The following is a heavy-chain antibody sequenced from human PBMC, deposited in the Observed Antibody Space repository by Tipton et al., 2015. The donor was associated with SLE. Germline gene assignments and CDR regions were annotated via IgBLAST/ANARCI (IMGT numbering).Heavy chain of an antibody. Sequence: QSGPEVKKPGAPVKVSCKASGGTFSSYAISWVRQAPGQGLEWMGGIIPIFGTANYAQKFQGRVTITADESTSTAYMELSSLRSEDTAGYYCARGGWDGSSSANWFNPWGQGTLVTVSS. CDR3: ARGGWDGSSSANWFNP. CDR1: GGTFSSYA. CDR2: IIPIFGTA. V-gene: IGHV1-69*13. J-gene: IGHJ5*02. D-gene: IGHD6-6*01.